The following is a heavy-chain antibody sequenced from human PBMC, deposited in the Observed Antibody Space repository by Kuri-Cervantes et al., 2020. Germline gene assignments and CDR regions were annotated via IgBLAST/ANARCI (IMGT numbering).Heavy chain of an antibody. V-gene: IGHV1-24*01. CDR3: ARRGSYTGFDY. J-gene: IGHJ4*02. Sequence: ASVKVSCKVSGYTLTELSMKWVRQAPGKGLEWVGGFDPVDGETFYAQKFQGRVTITADKSTSTAYMELSSLRSEDTAVYYCARRGSYTGFDYWGQGTLVTVSS. D-gene: IGHD1-26*01. CDR2: FDPVDGET. CDR1: GYTLTELS.